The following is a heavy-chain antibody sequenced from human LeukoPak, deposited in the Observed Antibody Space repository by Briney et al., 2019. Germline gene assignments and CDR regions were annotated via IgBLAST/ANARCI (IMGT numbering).Heavy chain of an antibody. CDR2: IYYSGST. D-gene: IGHD1-26*01. J-gene: IGHJ3*02. Sequence: SETLSLTCTVSGGSISSGGYYWSWIRQHPGKGLEWIGYIYYSGSTNYNPSLKSRVTISVDTSKNQFSLKLSSVTAADTAVYYCARPPHESYAAFDIWGQGTMVTVSS. CDR1: GGSISSGGYY. V-gene: IGHV4-31*03. CDR3: ARPPHESYAAFDI.